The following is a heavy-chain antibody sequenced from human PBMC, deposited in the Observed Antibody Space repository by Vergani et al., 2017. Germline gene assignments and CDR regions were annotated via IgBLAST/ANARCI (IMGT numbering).Heavy chain of an antibody. CDR1: GFNFNVYP. J-gene: IGHJ4*02. D-gene: IGHD3-22*01. CDR3: AGPQGTSAYYYGGFDY. V-gene: IGHV3-48*01. Sequence: EVQLVESGGGLVQPGRSLRLSCTASGFNFNVYPMNWVRQAPGKGLEWVAYIGSRSTTIYYADSVKGRFTISRDNSKNTLSLQMNSLTAEDTAIYYCAGPQGTSAYYYGGFDYWGQGILVTVSS. CDR2: IGSRSTTI.